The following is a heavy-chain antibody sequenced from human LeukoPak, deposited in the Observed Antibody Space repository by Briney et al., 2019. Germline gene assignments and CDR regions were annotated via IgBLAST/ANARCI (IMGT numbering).Heavy chain of an antibody. Sequence: GASVKVSCKASGYTFTSYYMHWVRQAPGQGLEWMGIINPSGGSTSYAQKFQGRVTMTRDTSTSTVYMELSSLRSEDTAVYYCARQSGGNSEGPGTYYYYGMDVWGQGTTVTVSS. V-gene: IGHV1-46*01. CDR1: GYTFTSYY. D-gene: IGHD4-23*01. J-gene: IGHJ6*02. CDR2: INPSGGST. CDR3: ARQSGGNSEGPGTYYYYGMDV.